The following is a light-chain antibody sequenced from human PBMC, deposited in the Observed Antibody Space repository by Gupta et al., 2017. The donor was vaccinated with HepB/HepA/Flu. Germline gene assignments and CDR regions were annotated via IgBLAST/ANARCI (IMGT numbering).Light chain of an antibody. CDR1: SLRSNY. V-gene: IGLV3-19*01. Sequence: RITCKGGSLRSNYASWYQQKPGQAPVLFIYGKNNRPSGIPDRFSGSSSGNTASLTITGAQAEDEADYYCNSRDSSSNHYVFGTGTKVTVL. J-gene: IGLJ1*01. CDR3: NSRDSSSNHYV. CDR2: GKN.